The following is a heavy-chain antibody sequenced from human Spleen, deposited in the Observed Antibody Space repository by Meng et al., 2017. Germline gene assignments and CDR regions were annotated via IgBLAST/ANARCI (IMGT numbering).Heavy chain of an antibody. D-gene: IGHD3-22*01. CDR3: AKDRPYYYDSSGYSLDAFDI. CDR1: GFTFSSYE. J-gene: IGHJ3*02. CDR2: ISSSGSTI. V-gene: IGHV3-48*03. Sequence: LSLTCAASGFTFSSYEMNWVRQAPGKGLEWVSYISSSGSTIYYADSVKGRFTISRDNAKNSLYLQMNSLRAEDTAVYYCAKDRPYYYDSSGYSLDAFDIWGQGTMVTVSS.